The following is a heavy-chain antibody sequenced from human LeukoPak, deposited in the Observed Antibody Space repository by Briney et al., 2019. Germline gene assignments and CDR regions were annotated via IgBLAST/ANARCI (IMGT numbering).Heavy chain of an antibody. CDR3: AHRGWGLIGNYFDY. Sequence: SGPTLVNPTQTLTLTCTFSGFSLSTSGVGVGWIRQPPGKALEWLALIYWNDDKRYSPSLKSRLTITKDTSKNQVVLTMTNMDPVDTATYYCAHRGWGLIGNYFDYWGQGTLVTVSS. J-gene: IGHJ4*02. CDR1: GFSLSTSGVG. V-gene: IGHV2-5*01. D-gene: IGHD7-27*01. CDR2: IYWNDDK.